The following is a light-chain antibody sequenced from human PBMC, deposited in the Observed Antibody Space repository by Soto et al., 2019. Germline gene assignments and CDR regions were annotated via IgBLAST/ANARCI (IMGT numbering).Light chain of an antibody. Sequence: DIQMTHSPSSLSASVGDRVTIICRASQGIRNDLGWYQQKPGKAHKXLIYAASSLQSGVPSRFSGSGSGTDLTITISSLQPEDFETYYCHQSYTTPQTFGQGTKVDI. CDR2: AAS. CDR1: QGIRND. V-gene: IGKV1-39*01. CDR3: HQSYTTPQT. J-gene: IGKJ1*01.